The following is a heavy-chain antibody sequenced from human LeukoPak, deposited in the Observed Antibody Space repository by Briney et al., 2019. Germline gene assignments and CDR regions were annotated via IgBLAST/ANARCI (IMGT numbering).Heavy chain of an antibody. V-gene: IGHV3-66*01. CDR2: IYSGGSI. J-gene: IGHJ4*02. CDR3: ARGLVGARTLGYFFDY. CDR1: GFNVSSNY. Sequence: GGSLRLSCAASGFNVSSNYMSWVRQAPGKGLEWVSVIYSGGSIYSADSVKGRFTISRDSSKDTVFLQMNSLRVEDTAVYYCARGLVGARTLGYFFDYWGQGTLVTVSS. D-gene: IGHD1-26*01.